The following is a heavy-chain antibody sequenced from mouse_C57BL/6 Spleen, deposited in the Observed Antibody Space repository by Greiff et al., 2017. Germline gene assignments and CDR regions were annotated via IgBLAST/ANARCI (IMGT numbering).Heavy chain of an antibody. CDR3: AKLGRRGAMDY. CDR1: GYTFTSYW. V-gene: IGHV1-52*01. J-gene: IGHJ4*01. D-gene: IGHD4-1*01. Sequence: QVQLQQPGAELVRPGSSVKLSCKASGYTFTSYWMHWVKQRPIQGLEWIGNIDPSDSETHYNQKFKDKATLTVDKSSSTAYMQLSSRTSEDSAVYYCAKLGRRGAMDYWGQGTSVTVSS. CDR2: IDPSDSET.